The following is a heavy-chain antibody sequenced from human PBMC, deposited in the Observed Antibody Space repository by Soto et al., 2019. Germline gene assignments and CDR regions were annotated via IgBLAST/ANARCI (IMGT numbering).Heavy chain of an antibody. V-gene: IGHV4-34*01. D-gene: IGHD6-6*01. CDR3: ARGFAVSIADRRAKGDGMDV. CDR1: GGSFSGYY. Sequence: SETLCLTCAVYGGSFSGYYWSWIRQPPGKGLEWIGEINHSGSTNYNPSLKSRVTISVDTSKNQFSLKLSSVTAADTAVYYCARGFAVSIADRRAKGDGMDVWGQGTTVT. J-gene: IGHJ6*02. CDR2: INHSGST.